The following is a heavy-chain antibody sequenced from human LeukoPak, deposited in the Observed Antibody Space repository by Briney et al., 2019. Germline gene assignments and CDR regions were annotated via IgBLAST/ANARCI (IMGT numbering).Heavy chain of an antibody. J-gene: IGHJ4*02. V-gene: IGHV3-9*01. CDR1: GFNFDDYA. Sequence: PGGSLRLSCAASGFNFDDYAMHWVRQAPGKGLEWVSGISWNSGTIGYVDSVKGRFTISRDNAKNFLYLQMNSLRAEDTALYYCAKSPRSGWDAGFDYWGQGTLVTVSS. CDR3: AKSPRSGWDAGFDY. CDR2: ISWNSGTI. D-gene: IGHD6-19*01.